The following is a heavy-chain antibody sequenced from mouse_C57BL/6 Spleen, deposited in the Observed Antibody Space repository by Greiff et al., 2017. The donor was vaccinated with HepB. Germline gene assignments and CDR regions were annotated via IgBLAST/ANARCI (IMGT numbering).Heavy chain of an antibody. J-gene: IGHJ1*03. CDR2: IYPGSGST. CDR3: ARRYYGSWYFDV. V-gene: IGHV1-55*01. Sequence: VQLQQPGAELVKPGASVKMSCKASGYTFTSYWITWVKQRPGQGLEWIGDIYPGSGSTNYNEKFKSKATLTVDTSSSTASMQLSSLTSEDSAVYYCARRYYGSWYFDVWGTGTTVTVSS. CDR1: GYTFTSYW. D-gene: IGHD1-1*01.